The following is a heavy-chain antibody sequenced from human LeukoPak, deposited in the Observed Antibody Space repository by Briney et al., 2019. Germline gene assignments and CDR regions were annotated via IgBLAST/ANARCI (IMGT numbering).Heavy chain of an antibody. CDR2: IVVGSGNT. Sequence: ASVKVSCKASGFTFTSSAMQWVRQARGQRLEWIGWIVVGSGNTNYAQKFQERVTITRDMSTSTAYMELSSLRSEDTAVYYCAALGSYSSGESPSRPDFDYWGQGTLVTVSS. V-gene: IGHV1-58*02. D-gene: IGHD3-22*01. CDR3: AALGSYSSGESPSRPDFDY. J-gene: IGHJ4*02. CDR1: GFTFTSSA.